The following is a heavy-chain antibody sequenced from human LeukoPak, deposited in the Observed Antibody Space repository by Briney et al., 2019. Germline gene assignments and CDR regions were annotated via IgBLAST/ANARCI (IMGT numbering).Heavy chain of an antibody. D-gene: IGHD6-13*01. Sequence: SETLSLTCAVYGGSFSGYYWSWIRQPPGKGLEWIGSIYYSGNTYYNPSLKSRVTISVDMSKNQISLKLSSVTAADTAVYYCAREDDTIADNTFDIWGQGTVVTVSS. CDR1: GGSFSGYY. V-gene: IGHV4-34*01. J-gene: IGHJ3*02. CDR3: AREDDTIADNTFDI. CDR2: IYYSGNT.